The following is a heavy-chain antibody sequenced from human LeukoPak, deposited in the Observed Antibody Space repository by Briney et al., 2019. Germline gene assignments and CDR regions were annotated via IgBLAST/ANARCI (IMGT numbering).Heavy chain of an antibody. D-gene: IGHD3-22*01. CDR1: GYTFTIYA. Sequence: ASVKVSCKASGYTFTIYAMNWVRQAPGQGLEWMGWINTNTGNPTYSQGFTGRFVFSLDTSVSTAYLQISSLKAEDTAVYYCARDTGPRAMIFFHDAFDIWGQGTMVTVSS. CDR2: INTNTGNP. V-gene: IGHV7-4-1*02. J-gene: IGHJ3*02. CDR3: ARDTGPRAMIFFHDAFDI.